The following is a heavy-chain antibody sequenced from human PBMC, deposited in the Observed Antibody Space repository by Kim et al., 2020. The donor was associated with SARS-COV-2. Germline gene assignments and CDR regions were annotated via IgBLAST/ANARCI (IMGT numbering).Heavy chain of an antibody. CDR2: IYYSGST. CDR3: ARALGYDILTGYYSRAYYYYGMDV. Sequence: SETLSLTCTVSGGSISSYYWSWIRQPPGKGLEWIGYIYYSGSTNYNPSLKSRVTISVDTSKNQFSLKLSSVTAADTAVYYCARALGYDILTGYYSRAYYYYGMDVWGQGTTVTVSS. D-gene: IGHD3-9*01. J-gene: IGHJ6*02. CDR1: GGSISSYY. V-gene: IGHV4-59*01.